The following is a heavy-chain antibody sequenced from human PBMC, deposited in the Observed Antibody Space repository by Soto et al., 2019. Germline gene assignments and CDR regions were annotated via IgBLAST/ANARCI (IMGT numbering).Heavy chain of an antibody. V-gene: IGHV1-69*13. D-gene: IGHD2-21*02. Sequence: SVKVSCKASGGSFRNHVITWVRQAPGQGREWVGGIIPMFPTADYAQRFQGRVTITADDSTTTVYMELSGLRSEDTAMYYCARDDATYCGGDCYRYFYYGMDVWGQGTTVTVSS. CDR3: ARDDATYCGGDCYRYFYYGMDV. J-gene: IGHJ6*02. CDR1: GGSFRNHV. CDR2: IIPMFPTA.